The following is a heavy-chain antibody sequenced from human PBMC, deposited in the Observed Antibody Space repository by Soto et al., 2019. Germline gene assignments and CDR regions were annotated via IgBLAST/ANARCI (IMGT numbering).Heavy chain of an antibody. CDR2: IYYSGST. CDR3: AGLVIFGVDRGGMDV. Sequence: SETLSLTCTVSGGSVSSGSYYWSWIRQPPGKGLEWIGYIYYSGSTNYNPSLKSRVTISVDTSKNQFSLKLSSVTAADTAVYYCAGLVIFGVDRGGMDVWGQGTTVTVSS. CDR1: GGSVSSGSYY. J-gene: IGHJ6*02. D-gene: IGHD3-3*01. V-gene: IGHV4-61*01.